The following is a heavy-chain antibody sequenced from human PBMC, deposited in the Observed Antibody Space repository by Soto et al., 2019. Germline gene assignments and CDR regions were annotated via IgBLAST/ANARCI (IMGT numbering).Heavy chain of an antibody. J-gene: IGHJ6*02. Sequence: VAVISYDGSNKYYADSVKGRFTISRDNSKNTLYLQMNSLRAEDTAVYYCAKDRGSGYYYYYGMDVWGQGTTVTVS. CDR2: ISYDGSNK. CDR3: AKDRGSGYYYYYGMDV. V-gene: IGHV3-30*18. D-gene: IGHD2-15*01.